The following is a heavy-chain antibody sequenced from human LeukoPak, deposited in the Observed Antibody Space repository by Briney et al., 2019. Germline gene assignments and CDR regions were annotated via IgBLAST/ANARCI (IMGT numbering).Heavy chain of an antibody. Sequence: ASVKVSCKASGYTFTGYYMHWVRQAPGQGLEWMGWINPNSGGTNYAQKFQGRVTMTRDTSISTAYMELSRLRSDDTAVYYCARALWFGDLSDYWGQGTLVTVFS. CDR3: ARALWFGDLSDY. CDR1: GYTFTGYY. CDR2: INPNSGGT. V-gene: IGHV1-2*02. J-gene: IGHJ4*02. D-gene: IGHD3-10*01.